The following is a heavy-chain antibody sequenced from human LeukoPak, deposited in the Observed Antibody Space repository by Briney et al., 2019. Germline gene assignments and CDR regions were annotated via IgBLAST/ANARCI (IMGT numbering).Heavy chain of an antibody. CDR2: INPSGDST. CDR3: ARRTAASHYLDY. V-gene: IGHV1-46*01. D-gene: IGHD6-13*01. J-gene: IGHJ4*02. Sequence: ASVKVSCKASGYTFTNYYMHWVRQAPGQGLEWMGIINPSGDSTIYAQKFQGRLTMTRDTSTSTVYMDLSSLRSEDTAVYYCARRTAASHYLDYWGQGTLVTVSS. CDR1: GYTFTNYY.